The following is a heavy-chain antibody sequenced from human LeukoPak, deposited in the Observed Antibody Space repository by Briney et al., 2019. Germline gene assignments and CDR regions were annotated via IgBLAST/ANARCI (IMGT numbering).Heavy chain of an antibody. J-gene: IGHJ3*02. V-gene: IGHV3-7*05. CDR1: GFTFSSYW. CDR2: IKQDGSEK. CDR3: ARDPALVGSSGYYYGGAFDI. D-gene: IGHD3-22*01. Sequence: GGSLRLSCAASGFTFSSYWMSWVRQAPGKGLEWLANIKQDGSEKYYVDSVKGRFTISRDNAKNSLYLQMNSLRAEDTAVYYCARDPALVGSSGYYYGGAFDIWGQGTMVTVSS.